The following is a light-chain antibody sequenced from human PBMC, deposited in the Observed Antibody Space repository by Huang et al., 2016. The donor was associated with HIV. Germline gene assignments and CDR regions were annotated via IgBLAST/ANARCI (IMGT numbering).Light chain of an antibody. Sequence: EVVLTQSPPTLSLFPGETATLACRPSQTIGTYVAWYQQRPGKGPRLLICDGSNRAASVPARVSGAGSGTTFTLRIGGLESEDFGVYYCQQRRSWPLTFGGGTKVEV. CDR3: QQRRSWPLT. V-gene: IGKV3-11*01. CDR1: QTIGTY. J-gene: IGKJ4*01. CDR2: DGS.